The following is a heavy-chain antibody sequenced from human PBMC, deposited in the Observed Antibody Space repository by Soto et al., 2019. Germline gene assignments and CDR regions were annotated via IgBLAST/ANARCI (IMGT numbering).Heavy chain of an antibody. CDR2: IWYDGSNK. J-gene: IGHJ6*03. Sequence: PGVSLRLSCAASGFTFSSYGMHWVRQAPGKGLEWVAVIWYDGSNKYYADSVKGRFTISRDNSKNTLYLQMNSLRAEDTAVYYCARASGDGGSKGYYMDVWGKGTTVTVSS. CDR3: ARASGDGGSKGYYMDV. V-gene: IGHV3-33*01. CDR1: GFTFSSYG. D-gene: IGHD2-15*01.